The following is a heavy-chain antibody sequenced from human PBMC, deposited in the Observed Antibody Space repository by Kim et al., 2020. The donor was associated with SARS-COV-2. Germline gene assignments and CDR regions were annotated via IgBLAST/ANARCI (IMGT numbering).Heavy chain of an antibody. Sequence: ASVKVSCKASGYTFTGYYMHWVRQAPGQGLEWMGWINPNSVGTNYAQKFQGRVNMTRDTSISTAYMELSRLKSDDTAVYYCARLIASYGDWGQGTLVTVSS. CDR1: GYTFTGYY. CDR2: INPNSVGT. CDR3: ARLIASYGD. J-gene: IGHJ4*02. D-gene: IGHD3-16*02. V-gene: IGHV1-2*02.